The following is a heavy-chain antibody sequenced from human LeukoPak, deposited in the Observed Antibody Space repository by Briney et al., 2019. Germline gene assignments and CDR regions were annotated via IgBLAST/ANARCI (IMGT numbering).Heavy chain of an antibody. CDR3: AKENNWNDGRFNYFDY. D-gene: IGHD1-20*01. CDR1: GFTFSSYW. J-gene: IGHJ4*02. Sequence: GGSLRLSCAASGFTFSSYWMSWVRQAPGKGLEWVANIKQDGSEKYYVGSVKGRFTISRDNSKNTLYLQMNGLRAEDTAVYYCAKENNWNDGRFNYFDYWGQGTLVTVSS. V-gene: IGHV3-7*03. CDR2: IKQDGSEK.